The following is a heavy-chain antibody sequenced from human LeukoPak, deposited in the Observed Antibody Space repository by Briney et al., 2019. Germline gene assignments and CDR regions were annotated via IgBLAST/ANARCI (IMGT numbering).Heavy chain of an antibody. D-gene: IGHD3-3*01. V-gene: IGHV3-23*01. CDR3: ASTTIFGVVITFGAFDI. Sequence: QPGGTLRLSCAASGFTFSSYGMSWVRQAPGKGLEWVSAISGSGGSTYYADSVKGRFTISRDNSKNTLYLQMNSLRAEDTAVYYCASTTIFGVVITFGAFDIWGQGTMVTVSS. CDR2: ISGSGGST. CDR1: GFTFSSYG. J-gene: IGHJ3*02.